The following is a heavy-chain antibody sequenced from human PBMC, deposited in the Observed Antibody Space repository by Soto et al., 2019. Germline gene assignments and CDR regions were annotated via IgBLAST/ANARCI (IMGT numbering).Heavy chain of an antibody. CDR2: IYYSGST. J-gene: IGHJ6*02. D-gene: IGHD3-22*01. V-gene: IGHV4-59*01. Sequence: SETLSLTCTVSGGSISSYYWSWIRQPPGKGLEWIGYIYYSGSTNYNPSLKSRVTISVDTSKNQFSLKLSSVTAADTAVYYCARLVVIPNYYYGMDVWGQGTTVTVSS. CDR1: GGSISSYY. CDR3: ARLVVIPNYYYGMDV.